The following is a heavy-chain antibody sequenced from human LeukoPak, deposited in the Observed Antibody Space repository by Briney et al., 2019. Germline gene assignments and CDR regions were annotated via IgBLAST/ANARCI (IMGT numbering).Heavy chain of an antibody. J-gene: IGHJ4*02. V-gene: IGHV4-4*02. CDR2: IVHSGDT. D-gene: IGHD3-16*02. CDR1: GGSINNNKW. CDR3: ARSHDHLWGNYPDY. Sequence: PSETLSLTCAVSGGSINNNKWWGWVRQPPGKGLEWIGEIVHSGDTNYNPSLKSRVTLSVDKSKNQFSLRLNSVTAADTAMYYCARSHDHLWGNYPDYWGQGTLVTVSS.